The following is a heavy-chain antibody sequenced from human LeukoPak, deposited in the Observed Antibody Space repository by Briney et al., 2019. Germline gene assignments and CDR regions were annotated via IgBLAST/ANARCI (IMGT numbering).Heavy chain of an antibody. CDR2: ISNTGSPI. Sequence: GGSLSLSCVAPGLTFSTYGMNWVRQSPGKGLEWVSYISNTGSPIYYADSVKGRFTISRDNAKNSLYLQMNSLRVEDTAMYYCARGRGAYWCQGTLVTVSS. J-gene: IGHJ4*02. CDR1: GLTFSTYG. CDR3: ARGRGAY. D-gene: IGHD3-10*01. V-gene: IGHV3-48*01.